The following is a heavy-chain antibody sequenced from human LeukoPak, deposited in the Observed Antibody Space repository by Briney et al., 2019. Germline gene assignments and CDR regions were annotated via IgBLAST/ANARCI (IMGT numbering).Heavy chain of an antibody. CDR2: IKSQRDGETT. J-gene: IGHJ4*02. CDR3: TTLVGSPTY. D-gene: IGHD2-15*01. V-gene: IGHV3-15*05. CDR1: GFNFQYAW. Sequence: PGGSLRLSCAASGFNFQYAWMTWVRQAPGKGLEWVGRIKSQRDGETTDYAAPVKGRCSISGDDSKQTVYLQMSSLKTEDTAVYYCTTLVGSPTYWGQGTLVSVSS.